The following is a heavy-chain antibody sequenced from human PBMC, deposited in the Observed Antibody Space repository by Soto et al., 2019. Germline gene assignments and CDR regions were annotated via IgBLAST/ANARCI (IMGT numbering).Heavy chain of an antibody. CDR1: GYTFTGYY. J-gene: IGHJ3*02. Sequence: ASVKVSCTASGYTFTGYYMHWVRQAPGQGLEWMGWINPNSGGTNYAQKFQGWVTMTRDTSISTAYMELSRLRSDDTAVYYCARELYDSSGSGLDAFDIWGQGTMVTVSS. V-gene: IGHV1-2*04. CDR2: INPNSGGT. CDR3: ARELYDSSGSGLDAFDI. D-gene: IGHD3-22*01.